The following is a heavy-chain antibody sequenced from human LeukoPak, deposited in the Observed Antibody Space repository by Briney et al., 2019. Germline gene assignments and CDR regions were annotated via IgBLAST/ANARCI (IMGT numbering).Heavy chain of an antibody. J-gene: IGHJ4*02. CDR3: ARDPEAYDYVWGSYRYYDY. Sequence: GGSLRLSCAASGFTFSSYSMNWVRQAPGKGLEWVSSISSSSSYIYYADSVKGRFTISRDNAKNSLYLQMNSLRAVDTAVYYCARDPEAYDYVWGSYRYYDYWGQGTLVTVSS. CDR1: GFTFSSYS. V-gene: IGHV3-21*01. CDR2: ISSSSSYI. D-gene: IGHD3-16*02.